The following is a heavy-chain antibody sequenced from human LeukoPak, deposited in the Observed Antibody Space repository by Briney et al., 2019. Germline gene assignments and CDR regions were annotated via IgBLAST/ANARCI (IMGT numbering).Heavy chain of an antibody. J-gene: IGHJ4*02. CDR1: GGSISSYY. V-gene: IGHV4-59*01. CDR3: ARGRYYYDSSGYFYYFDY. Sequence: SETLSLTCTVSGGSISSYYWSWIRQPPGKGLEWIGYIYYSGSTNYNPSLKSRVTISVDTSKNQFSLKLSSVTAADTAEYYCARGRYYYDSSGYFYYFDYWGQGTLVTVSS. CDR2: IYYSGST. D-gene: IGHD3-22*01.